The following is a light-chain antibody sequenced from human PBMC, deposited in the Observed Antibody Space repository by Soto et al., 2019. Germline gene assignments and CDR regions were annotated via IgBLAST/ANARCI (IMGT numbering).Light chain of an antibody. V-gene: IGLV1-40*01. CDR1: RFNIGAGYE. J-gene: IGLJ1*01. Sequence: QSVLTQPPSVSGAPGQRVTISCTGTRFNIGAGYEVHWYQQFPGTAPKLLIYGNNNRPSGVPDRFSGSNSGTSASLAITGPQAEDEADYYCHSSDTSSYVFGTGTKVTVL. CDR2: GNN. CDR3: HSSDTSSYV.